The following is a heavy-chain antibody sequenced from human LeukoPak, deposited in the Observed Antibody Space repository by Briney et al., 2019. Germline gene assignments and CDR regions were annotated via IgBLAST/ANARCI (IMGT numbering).Heavy chain of an antibody. V-gene: IGHV3-48*04. CDR1: GFSFSTYS. CDR3: ATDSPETAAFDY. J-gene: IGHJ4*02. D-gene: IGHD1-1*01. CDR2: IVGSSSNI. Sequence: PGGSLRLSCTASGFSFSTYSMNWVRQAPGKGLEWVSYIVGSSSNIYYADSVRGRFTISRDNAKNSLYLQMDSLRAEDTAVYYCATDSPETAAFDYWGQGTLVTVSS.